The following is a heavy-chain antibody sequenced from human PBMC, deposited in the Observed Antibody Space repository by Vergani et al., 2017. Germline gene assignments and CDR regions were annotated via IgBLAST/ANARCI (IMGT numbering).Heavy chain of an antibody. J-gene: IGHJ4*02. CDR1: GFTFSTYD. V-gene: IGHV3-13*01. CDR3: ARRDSSSPALYY. D-gene: IGHD6-6*01. CDR2: IGTAGDT. Sequence: EVQLVESGGGLVQPGGSLRLSCAASGFTFSTYDMHWVRQATGKGLEWVSAIGTAGDTYYPGSVTGRFTISRENAKNSLYLQMNGLRAGDTAVYYCARRDSSSPALYYWGQGTLVTVSS.